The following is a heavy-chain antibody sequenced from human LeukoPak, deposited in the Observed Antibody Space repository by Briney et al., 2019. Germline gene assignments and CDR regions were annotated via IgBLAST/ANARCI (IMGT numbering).Heavy chain of an antibody. CDR3: ARDRNNWNFKGTFDY. Sequence: GGSLRLSCAASGFTVSSNYMSWVRQAPGKGLEWVSVIYSGGSTYYADSVKGRFTISRDNSKNTLYLQMNSLRAEDTAVYYCARDRNNWNFKGTFDYWGQGTLVTVSS. CDR1: GFTVSSNY. V-gene: IGHV3-53*01. J-gene: IGHJ4*02. CDR2: IYSGGST. D-gene: IGHD1-7*01.